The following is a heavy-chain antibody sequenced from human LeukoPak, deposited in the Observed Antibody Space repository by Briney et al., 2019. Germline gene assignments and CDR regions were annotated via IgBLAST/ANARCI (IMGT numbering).Heavy chain of an antibody. D-gene: IGHD3-22*01. V-gene: IGHV3-49*04. J-gene: IGHJ4*02. Sequence: GGSPRLSFTASGFTFGDFAMSWGRPAPGKGRGWGGFIRSKAFCGTTEYAASVKGRFTISRDDSKSIAYLQMNRLKTEDTAVYYCTRAAVFSTPYDSSGSNDYWGQGTLVTVSS. CDR1: GFTFGDFA. CDR2: IRSKAFCGTT. CDR3: TRAAVFSTPYDSSGSNDY.